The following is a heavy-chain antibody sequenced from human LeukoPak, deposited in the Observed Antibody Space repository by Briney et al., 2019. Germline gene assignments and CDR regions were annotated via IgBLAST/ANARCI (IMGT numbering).Heavy chain of an antibody. CDR3: ARTIWTETTYRPFDI. CDR1: GFTFTTYW. Sequence: TGGSLRLSCAASGFTFTTYWMNWGRQAPGKGLEWVANIKQDGSGQYYVDSVKGRFTISRDNAKNLLYLHMNNLRAEDTAVYYCARTIWTETTYRPFDIWGQGTMVAVSS. CDR2: IKQDGSGQ. V-gene: IGHV3-7*01. D-gene: IGHD4-17*01. J-gene: IGHJ3*02.